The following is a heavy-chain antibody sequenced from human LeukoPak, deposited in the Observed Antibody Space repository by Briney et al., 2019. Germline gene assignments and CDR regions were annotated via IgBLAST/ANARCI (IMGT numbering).Heavy chain of an antibody. CDR1: GYTFTGYY. Sequence: ASVKVSCKASGYTFTGYYMHWVRQAPGQGLEWMGWINPNSGGTNYAQKFQGRVTMTRDTSISTAYMELSRLRSDDTAVYYCARDTVAIPDSSRYYYMDVWGKGTTVTVSS. D-gene: IGHD4-17*01. CDR2: INPNSGGT. CDR3: ARDTVAIPDSSRYYYMDV. J-gene: IGHJ6*03. V-gene: IGHV1-2*02.